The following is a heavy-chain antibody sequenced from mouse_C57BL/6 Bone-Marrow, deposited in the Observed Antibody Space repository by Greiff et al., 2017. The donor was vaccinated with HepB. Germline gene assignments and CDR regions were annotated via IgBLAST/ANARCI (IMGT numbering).Heavy chain of an antibody. CDR3: ARGDCGYYLPVAWFAY. CDR2: IHPNSGST. V-gene: IGHV1-64*01. J-gene: IGHJ3*01. CDR1: GYTFTSYW. D-gene: IGHD2-3*01. Sequence: QVQLQQPGAELVKPGASVKLSCKASGYTFTSYWMHWVKQRPGQGLEWIGMIHPNSGSTNYNEKFKSKVTLTVDKSSSTAYMQLSSLTSEDSAVYYCARGDCGYYLPVAWFAYWGQGTLVTVSA.